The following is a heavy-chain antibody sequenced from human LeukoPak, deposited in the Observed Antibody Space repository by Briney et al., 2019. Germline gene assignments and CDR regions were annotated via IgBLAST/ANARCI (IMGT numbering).Heavy chain of an antibody. CDR3: VKDYYDSSGYGDY. CDR2: ISSNGGAT. CDR1: GFSFSRYT. Sequence: GGSLRLSCAASGFSFSRYTMHWVRQAPGKGLEYVSLISSNGGATYYANSVKDRFIISRDNSENTLYLQMSSLRAEDTAVYYCVKDYYDSSGYGDYWGQGTLVTVSS. J-gene: IGHJ4*02. D-gene: IGHD3-22*01. V-gene: IGHV3-64*01.